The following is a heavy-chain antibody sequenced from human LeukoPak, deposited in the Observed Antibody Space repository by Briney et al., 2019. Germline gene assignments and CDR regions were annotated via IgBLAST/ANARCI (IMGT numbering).Heavy chain of an antibody. Sequence: PGGSLRLSCAASGFTFSSYSMHWVRQAPGEGLEWVALMSDDGSKKFYADFVKGRFTISRDNSKNTLYLQMNTLRTEDTAVYFCARFRNYYDSSGYYWGQGTLVTVSS. V-gene: IGHV3-30-3*01. CDR3: ARFRNYYDSSGYY. J-gene: IGHJ4*02. CDR2: MSDDGSKK. CDR1: GFTFSSYS. D-gene: IGHD3-22*01.